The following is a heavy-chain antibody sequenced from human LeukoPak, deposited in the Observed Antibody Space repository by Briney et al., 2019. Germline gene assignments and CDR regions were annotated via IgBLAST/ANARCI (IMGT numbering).Heavy chain of an antibody. Sequence: SETLSLTCTVSGGSISSYYWSWIRQPPGKGLEWIGYIYYSGSTNYNPSLKSRVTISVDTSKNQFSLKLSSVTAADTAVYYCARDRLDAFYYYYMDVWGKGTTLTVSS. CDR3: ARDRLDAFYYYYMDV. V-gene: IGHV4-59*01. CDR1: GGSISSYY. J-gene: IGHJ6*03. CDR2: IYYSGST. D-gene: IGHD1-1*01.